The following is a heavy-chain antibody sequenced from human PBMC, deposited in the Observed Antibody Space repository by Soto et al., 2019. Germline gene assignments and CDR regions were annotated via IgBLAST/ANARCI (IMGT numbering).Heavy chain of an antibody. J-gene: IGHJ4*02. CDR2: TYYRSKWFN. CDR3: ARERGDPGAALSA. CDR1: GDYVSSNSAA. Sequence: PSQTLSLTCAISGDYVSSNSAAWNWIRQSPSRGLEWLGRTYYRSKWFNDYAVSVKSRITVSPDTSKNEFSLQLNSMTPEDTAVYFCARERGDPGAALSAWGQGXLVTVYS. D-gene: IGHD6-13*01. V-gene: IGHV6-1*01.